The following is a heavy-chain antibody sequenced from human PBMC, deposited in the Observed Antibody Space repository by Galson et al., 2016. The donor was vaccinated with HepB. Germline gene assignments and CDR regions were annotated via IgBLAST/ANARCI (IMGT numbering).Heavy chain of an antibody. Sequence: SLRLSCAASGFTFSNFSMTWVRQAPGKGLEWVANIKQDGSEKYYVDSVKGRFTISRDNAKKSLHLQMSSLRVDDTAIYYCARSVSAAYWGQGTLVTVSS. V-gene: IGHV3-7*01. CDR3: ARSVSAAY. D-gene: IGHD5/OR15-5a*01. CDR1: GFTFSNFS. J-gene: IGHJ4*02. CDR2: IKQDGSEK.